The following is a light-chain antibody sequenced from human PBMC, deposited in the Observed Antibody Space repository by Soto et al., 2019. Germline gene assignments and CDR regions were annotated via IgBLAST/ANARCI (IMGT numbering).Light chain of an antibody. CDR3: QYDSS. CDR2: KAS. V-gene: IGKV1-5*03. J-gene: IGKJ2*01. Sequence: DIQMTQSPSTLSTSVGDRVTITCRATQSISSWLAWYQQRPGKAPNLLIYKASNLQSGVPSRFSGSGSGTEFTLTINSLQPDDFATYYCQYDSSFGQGTKVDIK. CDR1: QSISSW.